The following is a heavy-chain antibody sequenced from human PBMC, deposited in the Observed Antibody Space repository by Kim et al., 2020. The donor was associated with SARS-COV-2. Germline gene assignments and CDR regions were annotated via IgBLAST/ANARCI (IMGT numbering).Heavy chain of an antibody. CDR3: AKDLYMIVVSNDAFDI. V-gene: IGHV3-23*01. J-gene: IGHJ3*02. Sequence: GGSLRLSCAASGFTFSSYAMSWVRQAPGKGLEWVSAISGSGGSTYYADSVKGRFTISRDNSKNTLYLQMNSLRAEDTAVYYCAKDLYMIVVSNDAFDIWGQGTMVTVSS. D-gene: IGHD3-22*01. CDR1: GFTFSSYA. CDR2: ISGSGGST.